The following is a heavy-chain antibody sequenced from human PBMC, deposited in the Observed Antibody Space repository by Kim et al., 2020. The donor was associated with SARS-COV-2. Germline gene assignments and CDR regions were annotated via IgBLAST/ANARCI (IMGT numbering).Heavy chain of an antibody. CDR2: INHSGST. Sequence: SETLSLTCAVYGGSFSGYYWSWIRQPPGKGLEWIGEINHSGSTNYNPSLKSRVTISVDTSKNQFSLKLSSVTAADTAVYYCARGRAGYSSSLLGSFDYWGQGTLVTVSS. V-gene: IGHV4-34*01. CDR3: ARGRAGYSSSLLGSFDY. D-gene: IGHD6-13*01. J-gene: IGHJ4*02. CDR1: GGSFSGYY.